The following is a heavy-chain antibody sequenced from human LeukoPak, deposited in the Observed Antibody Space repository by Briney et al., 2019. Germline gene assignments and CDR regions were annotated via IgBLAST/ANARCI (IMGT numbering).Heavy chain of an antibody. D-gene: IGHD1-26*01. V-gene: IGHV3-9*01. CDR3: AKDSSGSLYYFDY. CDR1: GFTFDDYA. Sequence: GGSLRLSCAASGFTFDDYAMHWVRQAPGKGLEWVSGISWNSGSTGYADSVKGRFTISRDNAKNSLYLQMNSLRAEDTALYYCAKDSSGSLYYFDYWGQGTLVTVSS. J-gene: IGHJ4*02. CDR2: ISWNSGST.